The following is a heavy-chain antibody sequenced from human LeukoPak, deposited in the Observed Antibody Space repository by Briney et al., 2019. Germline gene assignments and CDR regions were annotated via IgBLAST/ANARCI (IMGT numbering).Heavy chain of an antibody. CDR1: GFTFSSYG. J-gene: IGHJ4*02. CDR2: ISYDGSNK. CDR3: AKDRDSSGADY. D-gene: IGHD6-19*01. Sequence: GRSLRLSCAASGFTFSSYGMHWVRQAPGKGLEWVAVISYDGSNKYYADSVKGRFTISRDNSKNTLYLQMNSLRAEDTAVYYYAKDRDSSGADYWGQGTLVTVSS. V-gene: IGHV3-30*18.